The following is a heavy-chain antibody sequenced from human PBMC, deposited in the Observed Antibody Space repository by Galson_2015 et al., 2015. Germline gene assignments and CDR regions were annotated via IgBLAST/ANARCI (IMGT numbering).Heavy chain of an antibody. V-gene: IGHV3-21*01. Sequence: SLRLSCAASGFTFSSYSMNWVRQAPGKGPEWVSSISSSSSYIYYADSVKGRFTISRDNAKNSLYLQMNSLRAEDTAVYYCAPRPNIVVVPAVTTWGQGTLVTVSS. D-gene: IGHD2-2*01. CDR1: GFTFSSYS. CDR2: ISSSSSYI. CDR3: APRPNIVVVPAVTT. J-gene: IGHJ5*02.